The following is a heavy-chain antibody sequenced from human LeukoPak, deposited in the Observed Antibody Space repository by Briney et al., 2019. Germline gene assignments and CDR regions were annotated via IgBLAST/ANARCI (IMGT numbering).Heavy chain of an antibody. J-gene: IGHJ4*02. Sequence: SETLSLTCTVSGGSISSYYWSWIRQPPGKGLEWIGYIYYSGSTNYNPSLESRVTISVDTSKNQFSLKLSSVTAADTAVYYCARGNWGSDYWGQGTLVTVSS. V-gene: IGHV4-59*12. D-gene: IGHD7-27*01. CDR2: IYYSGST. CDR1: GGSISSYY. CDR3: ARGNWGSDY.